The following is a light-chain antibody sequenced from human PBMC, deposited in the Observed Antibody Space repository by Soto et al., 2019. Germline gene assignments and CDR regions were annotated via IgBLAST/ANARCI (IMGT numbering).Light chain of an antibody. CDR3: QQYNHWPLT. J-gene: IGKJ4*01. V-gene: IGKV1-5*01. CDR2: DAS. Sequence: DIQLTQSPSTLSAAVGDSVTITCRASQNIRNLLAWYQQKPGKAPKPLIFDASTLKTGVPSRFGGSGSGTEFTLTISSLQSEDFAVYYCQQYNHWPLTFGGGTKVDNK. CDR1: QNIRNL.